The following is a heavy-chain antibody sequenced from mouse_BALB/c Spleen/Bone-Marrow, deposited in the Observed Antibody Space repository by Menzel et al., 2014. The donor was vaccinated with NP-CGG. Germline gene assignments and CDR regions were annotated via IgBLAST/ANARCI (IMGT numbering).Heavy chain of an antibody. CDR1: GYTFTDYV. CDR3: ARKGIHYGKGVSFAY. Sequence: QVQLQQSGPELVKPGASVKMSCKASGYTFTDYVISWVKQRTGQGLEWIGEIYPGSGSTYYNEKFKGKATLTADKSSNTAYMQLSSLTSEDSAVYFCARKGIHYGKGVSFAYWGQGTLVTASA. CDR2: IYPGSGST. V-gene: IGHV1-77*01. J-gene: IGHJ3*01. D-gene: IGHD2-1*01.